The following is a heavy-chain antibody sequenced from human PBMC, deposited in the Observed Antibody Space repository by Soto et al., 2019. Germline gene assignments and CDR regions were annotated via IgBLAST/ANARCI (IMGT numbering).Heavy chain of an antibody. J-gene: IGHJ6*02. CDR2: ISGSGGST. Sequence: LRLSCAASGFTFSSYAMSWVRQAPGKGLEWVSAISGSGGSTYYADSVKGRFTISRDNSKNTLYLQMNSLRAEDTAVYYCAKWGQSHCSSTSCYTGGDWFPYYYYGMDVWGQGTTVTVSS. D-gene: IGHD2-2*02. CDR1: GFTFSSYA. CDR3: AKWGQSHCSSTSCYTGGDWFPYYYYGMDV. V-gene: IGHV3-23*01.